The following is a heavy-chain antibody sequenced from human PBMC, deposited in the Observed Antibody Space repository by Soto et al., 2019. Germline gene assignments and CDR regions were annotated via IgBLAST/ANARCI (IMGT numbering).Heavy chain of an antibody. CDR1: GYSFTSYW. V-gene: IGHV5-10-1*01. CDR3: ARRPSLGHYYYGMDV. Sequence: EESLTISCKVSGYSFTSYWIIWVLQMPGKGLEWMGRIDPSDSYTNYSPSFQGHVTISADKSISTAYLQWSSLKASDTAMYYCARRPSLGHYYYGMDVWGQGTPVTVSS. CDR2: IDPSDSYT. J-gene: IGHJ6*01.